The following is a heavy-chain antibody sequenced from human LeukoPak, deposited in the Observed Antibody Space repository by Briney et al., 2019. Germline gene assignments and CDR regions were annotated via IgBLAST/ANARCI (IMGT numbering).Heavy chain of an antibody. CDR2: IRYDGSNK. V-gene: IGHV3-30*02. Sequence: GGSLRLSCAASGFTFSSYGVHWVRQAPGKGLEWVAFIRYDGSNKYYADSVKGRFTISRDNSKNTLYLQMNSLRAEDTAVYYCAKVFLKVVVATNWFDPWGQGTLVTVSS. CDR3: AKVFLKVVVATNWFDP. D-gene: IGHD2-15*01. J-gene: IGHJ5*02. CDR1: GFTFSSYG.